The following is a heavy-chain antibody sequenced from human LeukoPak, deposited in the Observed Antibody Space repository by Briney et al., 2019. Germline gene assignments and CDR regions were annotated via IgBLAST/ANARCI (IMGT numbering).Heavy chain of an antibody. Sequence: PGGSLRLSCAASGLTFSSYSMNWVRQAPGKGLEWVSYISSSSSTIYYADSVKGRFTISRDNAKNSLHLQMNSLRAEDTAVYYCAKVFLENWGSPLDYWGQGTLVTVSS. D-gene: IGHD7-27*01. V-gene: IGHV3-48*01. CDR3: AKVFLENWGSPLDY. CDR2: ISSSSSTI. J-gene: IGHJ4*02. CDR1: GLTFSSYS.